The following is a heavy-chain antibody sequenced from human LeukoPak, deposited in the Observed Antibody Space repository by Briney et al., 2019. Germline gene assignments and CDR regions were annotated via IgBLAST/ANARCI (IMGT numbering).Heavy chain of an antibody. D-gene: IGHD3-16*01. CDR3: ASFGHQMTTFSGMHV. Sequence: GSVTVSCKASGYTFTSYGISWVRQAPGQGLEWVGGISAYHGHTNYAQKLQRRVTMTTDTSTSTAYMELRSLRSDDTAVYYCASFGHQMTTFSGMHVWGQGPTVTVSS. V-gene: IGHV1-18*01. CDR2: ISAYHGHT. J-gene: IGHJ6*02. CDR1: GYTFTSYG.